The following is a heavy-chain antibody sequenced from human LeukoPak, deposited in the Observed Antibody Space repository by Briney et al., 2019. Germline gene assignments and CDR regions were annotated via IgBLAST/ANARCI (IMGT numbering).Heavy chain of an antibody. J-gene: IGHJ4*02. CDR1: GFTFSDYY. CDR2: ISSSGSTI. D-gene: IGHD3-10*01. Sequence: GGSLRLSCAASGFTFSDYYMSWIRQAPGKGLEWVPYISSSGSTIYYADSVKGRFTISRDNAKNSLYLQMNSLRAEDTAVYYCAREVVRGVIIFDYWGQGTLVTVSS. CDR3: AREVVRGVIIFDY. V-gene: IGHV3-11*04.